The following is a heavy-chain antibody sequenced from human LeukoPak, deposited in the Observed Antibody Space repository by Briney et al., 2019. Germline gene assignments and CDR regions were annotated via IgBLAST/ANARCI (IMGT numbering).Heavy chain of an antibody. Sequence: GGSLRLSCAASGFTFSDYYMSWIRQAPGKGLERVSYISSSSSYTNYADSVKGRFTISRDNAKNSLYLQMNSLRAEDTAVYYCARVSLNYDILTGYFPSRYYYGMDVWGKGTTVTVSS. J-gene: IGHJ6*04. V-gene: IGHV3-11*06. D-gene: IGHD3-9*01. CDR2: ISSSSSYT. CDR3: ARVSLNYDILTGYFPSRYYYGMDV. CDR1: GFTFSDYY.